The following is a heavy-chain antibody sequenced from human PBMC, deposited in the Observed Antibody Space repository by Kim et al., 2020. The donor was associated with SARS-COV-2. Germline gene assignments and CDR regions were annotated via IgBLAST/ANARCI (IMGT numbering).Heavy chain of an antibody. J-gene: IGHJ4*02. Sequence: GGSLRLSCAASGFTFSSYGMHWVRQAPGKGLEWVAVISYDGSNKYYADSVKGRFTISRDNSKNTLYLQMNSLRAEDTAVYYCAKLAAQEPFDYWGQGTL. CDR2: ISYDGSNK. CDR3: AKLAAQEPFDY. V-gene: IGHV3-30*18. CDR1: GFTFSSYG. D-gene: IGHD6-25*01.